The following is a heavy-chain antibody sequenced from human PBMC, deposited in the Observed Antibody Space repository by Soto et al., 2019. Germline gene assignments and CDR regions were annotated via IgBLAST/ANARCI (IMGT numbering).Heavy chain of an antibody. CDR3: ARDLGGPDY. CDR1: GFSLSPYW. CDR2: LSSDGFGA. Sequence: EVHLEESGGGLVQPGGSLRLSCAASGFSLSPYWMHWVRQVPGRGLEWAARLSSDGFGAAYADSVKGRFFISRDIARNTLSLQMNSLRADDTAVYYCARDLGGPDYWGRGTSVTVSS. D-gene: IGHD3-16*01. J-gene: IGHJ4*02. V-gene: IGHV3-74*03.